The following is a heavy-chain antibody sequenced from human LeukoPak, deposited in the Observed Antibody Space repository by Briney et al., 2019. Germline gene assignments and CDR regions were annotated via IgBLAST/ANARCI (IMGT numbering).Heavy chain of an antibody. CDR2: IYYSGST. V-gene: IGHV4-59*01. J-gene: IGHJ6*03. Sequence: SETLSLTCTVSGGSISSYYWSWIRQPPGKELEWIGDIYYSGSTNYNPSLKSRVTISVDTSKNQFSLKLSSVPAADTAVYYCARAPETTVIPLGYYYYYMDVWGKGTTVTVSS. CDR1: GGSISSYY. CDR3: ARAPETTVIPLGYYYYYMDV. D-gene: IGHD4-11*01.